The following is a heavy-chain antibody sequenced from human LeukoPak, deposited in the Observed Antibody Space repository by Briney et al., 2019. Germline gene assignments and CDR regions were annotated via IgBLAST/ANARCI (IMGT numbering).Heavy chain of an antibody. V-gene: IGHV1-8*01. Sequence: ASVKVSCKASGYTFTSYDINWVRQATGQGLEWMGWMNPNRGNTGYAQKFQGRVTMTRNTSISTAYMELSSLRSEDTAVYYCARGRRRVVPAAIRRGGYNWFDPWGQGTLVTVSS. CDR2: MNPNRGNT. J-gene: IGHJ5*02. CDR3: ARGRRRVVPAAIRRGGYNWFDP. D-gene: IGHD2-2*02. CDR1: GYTFTSYD.